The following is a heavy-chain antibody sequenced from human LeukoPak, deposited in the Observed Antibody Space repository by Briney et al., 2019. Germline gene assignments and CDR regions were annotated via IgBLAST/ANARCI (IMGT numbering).Heavy chain of an antibody. V-gene: IGHV3-7*01. CDR3: SGRSGFSSIY. D-gene: IGHD2-2*01. CDR1: GFTFNSHW. J-gene: IGHJ4*02. Sequence: AGSLRLSCEAAGFTFNSHWMNWVRQAPGKGLAWLANIRPDGSEAVYVDSVRGRFTISRDNAKNLVYLQMNNLRAEDTAVYYCSGRSGFSSIYWGQGVLVTVSS. CDR2: IRPDGSEA.